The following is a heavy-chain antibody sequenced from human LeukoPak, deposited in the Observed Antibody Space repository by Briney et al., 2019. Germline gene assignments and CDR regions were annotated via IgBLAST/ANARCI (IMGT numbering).Heavy chain of an antibody. CDR1: GYTFTGYY. J-gene: IGHJ4*02. CDR3: ATGGCGGDCYSFDY. V-gene: IGHV1-2*02. D-gene: IGHD2-21*02. CDR2: INPNSGDT. Sequence: ASVKVSCKASGYTFTGYYVHWVRQAPGQGLEWMGWINPNSGDTDYAQKFQGRVTMTRDTSITTAYMELSRLRSDDTAVYYCATGGCGGDCYSFDYWGQGTLVTVSS.